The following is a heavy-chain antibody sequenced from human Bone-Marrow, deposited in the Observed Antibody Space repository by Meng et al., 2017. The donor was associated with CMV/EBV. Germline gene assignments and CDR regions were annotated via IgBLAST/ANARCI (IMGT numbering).Heavy chain of an antibody. CDR2: INPSGGST. J-gene: IGHJ4*02. Sequence: TFTSYYRHWVRQAPGQGLEWMRIINPSGGSTSYAQKFPGRVTMTRDTSTSTVYMELSSLRSEDTAVYYCARGGGYCTNGVCYTFLDYWGQGTLVTVSS. D-gene: IGHD2-8*01. CDR3: ARGGGYCTNGVCYTFLDY. V-gene: IGHV1-46*01. CDR1: TFTSYY.